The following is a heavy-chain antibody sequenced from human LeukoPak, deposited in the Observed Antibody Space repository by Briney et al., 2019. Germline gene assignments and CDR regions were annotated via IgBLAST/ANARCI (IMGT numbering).Heavy chain of an antibody. V-gene: IGHV1-69*05. J-gene: IGHJ5*02. CDR1: GGTFSSYT. Sequence: SVKVSCKASGGTFSSYTISWVRQAPGQGLEWMGGIIPIFGTANYAQKFQGRVTITTDESTSTAYMELSSLRSEDTAVYYCARDLGSYGYSNWFDPWGQGTLVTVSS. CDR2: IIPIFGTA. D-gene: IGHD5-18*01. CDR3: ARDLGSYGYSNWFDP.